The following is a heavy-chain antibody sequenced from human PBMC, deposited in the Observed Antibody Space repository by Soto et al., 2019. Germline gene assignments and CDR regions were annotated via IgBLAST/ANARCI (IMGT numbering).Heavy chain of an antibody. CDR3: ARGPRNYYFDY. Sequence: SETLSLTCTVSGGSISSYYWSWIRQPPGKGLEWIGYIYYSGSTNYNPSLKSRVTISVDTSKNQFSLKLSSVTAADTAVYYCARGPRNYYFDYWGQGTLVTVS. J-gene: IGHJ4*02. CDR1: GGSISSYY. CDR2: IYYSGST. V-gene: IGHV4-59*01.